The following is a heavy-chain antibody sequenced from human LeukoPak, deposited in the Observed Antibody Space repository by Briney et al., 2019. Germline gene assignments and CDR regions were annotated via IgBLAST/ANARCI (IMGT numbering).Heavy chain of an antibody. J-gene: IGHJ6*04. CDR2: MNPNSGNT. CDR1: GYTFTSYD. V-gene: IGHV1-8*01. D-gene: IGHD3-10*01. Sequence: GASVKVSCKASGYTFTSYDINWVRQATGQGLEWMGWMNPNSGNTGYAQKFQGRVTMTRNTSISTAYMELSSLRSEDTAVYPCASLFGAYYASGRPPPTHAVWGKGNTVTVSS. CDR3: ASLFGAYYASGRPPPTHAV.